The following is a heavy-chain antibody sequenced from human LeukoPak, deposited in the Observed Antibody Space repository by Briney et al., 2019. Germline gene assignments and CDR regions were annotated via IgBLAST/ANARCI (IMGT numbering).Heavy chain of an antibody. J-gene: IGHJ4*02. CDR1: GFTFSDYY. V-gene: IGHV3-11*01. CDR2: ISSSGSTI. CDR3: ARVFGSGTYLFDY. D-gene: IGHD3-10*01. Sequence: GGSLRLSCAASGFTFSDYYMSWIRQAPGKGLEWVSYISSSGSTIYYTDSVKGRFTISRDNAKNSLYLQMNSLRAEDTAVYYCARVFGSGTYLFDYWGQGTLVTVSS.